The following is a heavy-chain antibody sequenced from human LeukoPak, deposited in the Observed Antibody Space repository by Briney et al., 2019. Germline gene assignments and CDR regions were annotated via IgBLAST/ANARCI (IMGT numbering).Heavy chain of an antibody. Sequence: GGSLRLSCAASGFTFSSYGMHWVRQAPGKGLEWEAFIRYDGSNKYYADSVRGRFTISRDNSKNTLYLQMNSLRAEDTAVYYCATKSPGGHYFDYWGQEGTRVTVSS. CDR1: GFTFSSYG. CDR2: IRYDGSNK. J-gene: IGHJ4*02. D-gene: IGHD3-10*01. CDR3: ATKSPGGHYFDY. V-gene: IGHV3-30*02.